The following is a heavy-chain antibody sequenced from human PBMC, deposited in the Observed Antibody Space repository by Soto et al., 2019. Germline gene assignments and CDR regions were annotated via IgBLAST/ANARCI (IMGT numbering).Heavy chain of an antibody. V-gene: IGHV3-30-3*01. CDR2: ISYDGSNK. J-gene: IGHJ6*02. CDR1: GFTFSSYA. CDR3: AKDLVSSGRFLEWSNPYYYYGMDV. D-gene: IGHD3-3*01. Sequence: PGGSLRLSCAASGFTFSSYAMHWVRQAPGKGLAWVAVISYDGSNKYYADSVNGRFTISRDNSKNTLYLQMNSLRAEDTAVYYCAKDLVSSGRFLEWSNPYYYYGMDVWGQGTTVTVSS.